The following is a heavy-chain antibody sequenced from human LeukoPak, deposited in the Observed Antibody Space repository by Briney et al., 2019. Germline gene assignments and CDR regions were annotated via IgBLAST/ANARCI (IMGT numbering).Heavy chain of an antibody. D-gene: IGHD3-3*01. CDR1: GGSISSRSYY. CDR2: IYYTGST. Sequence: SETLSLTCTVSGGSISSRSYYWGWIRQSPGKGLEWIGSIYYTGSTYYNPSLKSRVTISVDRSKNQFSLKLSSVTAADTAVYYCARDKGLRGITIFGVVLQKDAFDIWGQGTMVTVSS. V-gene: IGHV4-39*07. CDR3: ARDKGLRGITIFGVVLQKDAFDI. J-gene: IGHJ3*02.